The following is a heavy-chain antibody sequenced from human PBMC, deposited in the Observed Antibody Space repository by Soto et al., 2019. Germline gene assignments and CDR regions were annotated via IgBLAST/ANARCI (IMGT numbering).Heavy chain of an antibody. J-gene: IGHJ6*03. CDR1: GFTFDDYA. V-gene: IGHV3-9*01. CDR3: AKDNLAVAGTGEYYYYMDV. Sequence: GGSLRLSCAASGFTFDDYAMHWVRQAPGKGLEWVSGISWNSGSIGYADSVKGRFTISRDNAKNSLYLQMNSLRAEDTALYYCAKDNLAVAGTGEYYYYMDVWGKGTTVTVSS. CDR2: ISWNSGSI. D-gene: IGHD6-19*01.